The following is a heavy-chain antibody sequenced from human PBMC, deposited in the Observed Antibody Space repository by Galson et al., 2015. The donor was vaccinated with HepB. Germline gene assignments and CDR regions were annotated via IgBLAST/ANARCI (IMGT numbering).Heavy chain of an antibody. V-gene: IGHV3-66*02. J-gene: IGHJ6*02. CDR1: GFTVSSNY. CDR2: IYSGGST. Sequence: SLRLSCAASGFTVSSNYMSWVRQAPGKGLEWVSVIYSGGSTYYADSVKGRFTISRDNSKNTLYLQMNSLRAEDTAVYYCVGTYYYYGMDVWGQGTTVTVSS. CDR3: VGTYYYYGMDV.